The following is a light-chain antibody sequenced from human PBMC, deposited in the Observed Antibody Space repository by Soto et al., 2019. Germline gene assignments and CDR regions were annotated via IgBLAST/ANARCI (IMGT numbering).Light chain of an antibody. J-gene: IGKJ1*01. CDR2: STS. CDR3: QQYGSSLWP. V-gene: IGKV3-20*01. CDR1: ESVSTPY. Sequence: ENVLTQSPGTLSLSPGERATLSCRASESVSTPYLAWYQQKPGQAPRLLIYSTSTRASGIPDRFSGSGSGTDFTLTISRMEPEDFAVDYCQQYGSSLWPFGQGNKVEIK.